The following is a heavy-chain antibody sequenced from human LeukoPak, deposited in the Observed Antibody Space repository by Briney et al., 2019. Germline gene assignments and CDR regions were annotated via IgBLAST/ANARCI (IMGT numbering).Heavy chain of an antibody. Sequence: GASVKVSCKASGGTFSSYAISWVRQAPGQGLEWMGRIIPIFGTANYAQKFQGRATITTDESTSTAYIELSSLRSEDTAVYYCARERESGYYGSSGYFDYWGQGTLVTVSS. D-gene: IGHD3-22*01. CDR1: GGTFSSYA. CDR3: ARERESGYYGSSGYFDY. V-gene: IGHV1-69*05. J-gene: IGHJ4*02. CDR2: IIPIFGTA.